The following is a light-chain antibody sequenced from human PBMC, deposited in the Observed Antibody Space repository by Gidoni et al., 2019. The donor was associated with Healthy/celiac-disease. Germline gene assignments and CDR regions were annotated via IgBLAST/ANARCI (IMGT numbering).Light chain of an antibody. CDR3: QAWDSSTHVV. CDR1: KLGDKY. V-gene: IGLV3-1*01. J-gene: IGLJ2*01. Sequence: YELSQTPAVSGSPGQTASITCSGDKLGDKYACWYQQKPGQSPVLVIYQDSKRPSGIPERFSGSNSGNTATLTISGTQAMDEAYYYCQAWDSSTHVVFGGGTKLPVL. CDR2: QDS.